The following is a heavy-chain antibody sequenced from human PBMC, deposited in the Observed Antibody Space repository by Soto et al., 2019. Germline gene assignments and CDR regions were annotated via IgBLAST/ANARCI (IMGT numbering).Heavy chain of an antibody. J-gene: IGHJ6*02. D-gene: IGHD3-10*01. Sequence: PSETLSLTCTVSGGSISSGGYYWSWIRQHPGKGLEWIGYIYYSGSTYYNPSLKSRVTISVDTSKNQFSLKLSSVTAAYTAVYHCPRADPMVRAVHNLYGRHVRRQGAT. V-gene: IGHV4-31*03. CDR2: IYYSGST. CDR1: GGSISSGGYY. CDR3: PRADPMVRAVHNLYGRHV.